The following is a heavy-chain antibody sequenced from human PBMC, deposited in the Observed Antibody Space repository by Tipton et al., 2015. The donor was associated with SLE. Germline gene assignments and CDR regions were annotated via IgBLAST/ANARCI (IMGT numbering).Heavy chain of an antibody. CDR2: IYNLGNT. D-gene: IGHD6-13*01. CDR1: GDSISSGAYY. CDR3: ARRRGSSWYEDYFDY. Sequence: TLSLTCSVSGDSISSGAYYWGWIRQHPGKGLEWIGYIYNLGNTYYNPSLKSRLAISIDTSKNQFSLKLTSVTAADTAVYYCARRRGSSWYEDYFDYWGQGTLVTVSS. V-gene: IGHV4-31*03. J-gene: IGHJ4*02.